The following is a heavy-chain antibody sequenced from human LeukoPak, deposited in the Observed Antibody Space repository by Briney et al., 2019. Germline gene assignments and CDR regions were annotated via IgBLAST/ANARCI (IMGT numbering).Heavy chain of an antibody. CDR1: GITVSSNY. Sequence: GGSLRLSCAASGITVSSNYMSWVRQAPGKGLEWVSVMYSGGNTYYADSVKGRFTISRDKSKNTLYLQMNSLKAEDTAVYYCARGIGSTVFFDHWGQGTLVTVSS. J-gene: IGHJ4*02. CDR3: ARGIGSTVFFDH. V-gene: IGHV3-53*01. D-gene: IGHD4-11*01. CDR2: MYSGGNT.